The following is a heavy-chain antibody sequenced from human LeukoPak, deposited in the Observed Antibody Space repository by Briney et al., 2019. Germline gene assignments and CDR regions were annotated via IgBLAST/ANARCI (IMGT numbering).Heavy chain of an antibody. CDR1: GFTFSSYA. CDR3: AKDGKYSYGYTVDC. D-gene: IGHD5-18*01. V-gene: IGHV3-23*01. J-gene: IGHJ4*02. CDR2: ISGSGGST. Sequence: GGSLRLSCAASGFTFSSYAMSWVRQAPGKGLEWVSAISGSGGSTYYADSVKGRFTISRDNSKNTLYLQMNSLRAEDTAVYYCAKDGKYSYGYTVDCWGQGTLVTVSS.